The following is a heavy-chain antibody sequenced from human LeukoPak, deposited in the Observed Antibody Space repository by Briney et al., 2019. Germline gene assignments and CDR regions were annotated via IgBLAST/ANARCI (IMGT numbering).Heavy chain of an antibody. J-gene: IGHJ5*02. CDR2: ISGSGGST. D-gene: IGHD5-12*01. V-gene: IGHV3-23*01. CDR3: AKVGTHIVATIMGSGNWFDP. CDR1: GFTFSSYA. Sequence: PGGSLRLSCAASGFTFSSYAMSWVRQAPGKGLEWVSAISGSGGSTYYADSVKGRFTISRDNSKNTLYLQMNSLRAEDTAVYYCAKVGTHIVATIMGSGNWFDPWGQGTLVTVSS.